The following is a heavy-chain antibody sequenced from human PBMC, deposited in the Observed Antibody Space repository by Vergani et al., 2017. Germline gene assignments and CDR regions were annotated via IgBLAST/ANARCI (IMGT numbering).Heavy chain of an antibody. J-gene: IGHJ6*03. CDR1: GFTFSSYS. Sequence: EVQLVESGGGLVKPGGSLRLSCAASGFTFSSYSMNWVRQAPGKGLEWVSSISSSSSYIYYADSVKGRFTISRDNSKNTLYLQMNSLRAEDTAVYYCAKDGMDTAINYYYMDVWGKGTTVTVSS. CDR2: ISSSSSYI. V-gene: IGHV3-21*04. D-gene: IGHD5-18*01. CDR3: AKDGMDTAINYYYMDV.